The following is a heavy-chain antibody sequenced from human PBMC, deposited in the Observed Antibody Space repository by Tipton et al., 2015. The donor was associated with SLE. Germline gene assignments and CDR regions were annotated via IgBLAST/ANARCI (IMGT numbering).Heavy chain of an antibody. D-gene: IGHD2-2*01. CDR2: IYYSGST. V-gene: IGHV4-39*01. J-gene: IGHJ3*01. Sequence: TLSLTCTVSGGSISSSSYYWGWIRQPPGKGLEWIGTIYYSGSTYYNPSLKSRVTMSVDRSNNQFSLTLNSVTAADTAVYYCATSWSTGSLAFDFWGQGTVVTVSS. CDR3: ATSWSTGSLAFDF. CDR1: GGSISSSSYY.